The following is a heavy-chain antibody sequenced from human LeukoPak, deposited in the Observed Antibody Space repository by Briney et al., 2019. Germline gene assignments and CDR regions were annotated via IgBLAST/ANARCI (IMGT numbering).Heavy chain of an antibody. CDR3: ARDQFWGTFDAFDI. V-gene: IGHV3-21*01. CDR1: GFTFGSYS. J-gene: IGHJ3*02. D-gene: IGHD3-16*01. CDR2: ISSSSSYI. Sequence: GGSLRLSCAASGFTFGSYSMNWVRQAPGKGLEWVSSISSSSSYIYYADSVKGRFTISRDNAKNSLYLQMNSLRAEDTAVYYCARDQFWGTFDAFDIWGQGTMVTVSS.